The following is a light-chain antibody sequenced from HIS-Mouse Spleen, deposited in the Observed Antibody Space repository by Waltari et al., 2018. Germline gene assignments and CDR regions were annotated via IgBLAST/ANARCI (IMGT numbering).Light chain of an antibody. CDR1: ALPKKY. CDR2: EDS. V-gene: IGLV3-10*01. J-gene: IGLJ2*01. Sequence: SYELTQPPSVSVSPGQTARITCSGDALPKKYAYWYQQKSGQAPVLVNYEDSKRPPGTPERFSGSSSGTMATLTISGAQVEDEADYYCYSTDSSGNHRVFGGGTKLTVL. CDR3: YSTDSSGNHRV.